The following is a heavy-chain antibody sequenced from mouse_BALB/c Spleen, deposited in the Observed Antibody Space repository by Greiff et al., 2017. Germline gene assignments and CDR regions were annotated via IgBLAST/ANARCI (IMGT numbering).Heavy chain of an antibody. V-gene: IGHV1-67*01. Sequence: VKLMESGPELVRPGESVKISCKGSGYTFTDYAMHWVKQSHAKSLEWIGVISIYYDNTNYNQKFKGKATMTVDKSSSTAYMELARLTSEDSAIYYCARRGNHYAMDYWGQGTSVTVSS. D-gene: IGHD2-1*01. CDR2: ISIYYDNT. CDR1: GYTFTDYA. CDR3: ARRGNHYAMDY. J-gene: IGHJ4*01.